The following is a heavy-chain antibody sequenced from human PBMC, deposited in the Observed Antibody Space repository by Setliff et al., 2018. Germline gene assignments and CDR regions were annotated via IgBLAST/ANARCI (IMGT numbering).Heavy chain of an antibody. J-gene: IGHJ6*03. D-gene: IGHD1-26*01. CDR3: ARVKVIVGATPRTYYMGV. CDR1: GYTFTSYD. V-gene: IGHV1-8*03. Sequence: GASVKVSCKASGYTFTSYDINWVRQATGQGLEWMGWMNPNSGNTGYAQKFQGRVTITRNTSISTAYMELSSLRSEDTAVYYCARVKVIVGATPRTYYMGVWGKGTTVTVSS. CDR2: MNPNSGNT.